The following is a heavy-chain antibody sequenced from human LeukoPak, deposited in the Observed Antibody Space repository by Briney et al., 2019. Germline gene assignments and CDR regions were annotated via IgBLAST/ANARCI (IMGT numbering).Heavy chain of an antibody. J-gene: IGHJ3*02. Sequence: GASVKASCKASGYTFTSYAMNWVRQAPGQGLEWMGWINPNSGGTNYAQKFQGRVTMTRDTSISTAYMELSRLRSDDTAVYYCARDTQNAFDIWGQGTMVTVSS. CDR3: ARDTQNAFDI. CDR1: GYTFTSYA. V-gene: IGHV1-2*02. CDR2: INPNSGGT.